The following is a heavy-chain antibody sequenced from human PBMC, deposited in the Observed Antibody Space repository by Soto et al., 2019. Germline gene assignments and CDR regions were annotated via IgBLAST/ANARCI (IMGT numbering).Heavy chain of an antibody. CDR2: SYYSGST. V-gene: IGHV4-59*01. Sequence: QVQLQESGPGLVKPSETLSLTCTVSGGSITTYYWSWIRQPPGKGLEWVGHSYYSGSTNYNPALRSRVTLSIDTSENRLSLKLSSVTAADTAVYYCARESYYPDGSGYFEDYFDYWGQGTLVTVSS. CDR3: ARESYYPDGSGYFEDYFDY. J-gene: IGHJ4*02. D-gene: IGHD3-22*01. CDR1: GGSITTYY.